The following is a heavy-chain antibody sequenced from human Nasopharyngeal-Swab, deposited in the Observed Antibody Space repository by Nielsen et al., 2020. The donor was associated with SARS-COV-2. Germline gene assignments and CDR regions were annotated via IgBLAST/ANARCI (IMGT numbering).Heavy chain of an antibody. D-gene: IGHD3-10*01. CDR3: ARGSSVHAFDV. CDR2: IWYDGSNK. CDR1: GFSFSTYG. J-gene: IGHJ3*01. Sequence: GESLKISCAASGFSFSTYGMHWVRQSPVKGLEWLTNIWYDGSNKYYADSVKGRFTVSRDTSKNTLFLEMDSLRVEDTAVYYCARGSSVHAFDVWGQGTEVTVSS. V-gene: IGHV3-33*01.